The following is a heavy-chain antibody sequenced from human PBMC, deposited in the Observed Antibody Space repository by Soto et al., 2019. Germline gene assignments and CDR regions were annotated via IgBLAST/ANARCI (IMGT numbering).Heavy chain of an antibody. Sequence: QVQLVQSGAEVKKPGSSVKVSCKASGGTFSSYAISWVRQAPGQGLEWMGGIIPIFVTANYAQKFQGRVTITADESTSTAYMELSSMRSEDTAVYYCASGYYDILTGYRNYFYYGMDVWGQGTTVTVSS. CDR2: IIPIFVTA. J-gene: IGHJ6*02. D-gene: IGHD3-9*01. CDR1: GGTFSSYA. V-gene: IGHV1-69*01. CDR3: ASGYYDILTGYRNYFYYGMDV.